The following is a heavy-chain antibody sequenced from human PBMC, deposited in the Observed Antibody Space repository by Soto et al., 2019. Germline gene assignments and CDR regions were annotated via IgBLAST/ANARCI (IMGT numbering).Heavy chain of an antibody. J-gene: IGHJ4*02. Sequence: SQTLSLTCAISGDSVSSNSAAWNWIRQSPSRGLEWLGRTYYRSKWYNDYAVSVKSRITINPDTSKNQFSLQLNSVTPEDTAVYYCAGSYYDSSGAHFDYWGQGTLVTVSS. CDR1: GDSVSSNSAA. CDR3: AGSYYDSSGAHFDY. CDR2: TYYRSKWYN. D-gene: IGHD3-22*01. V-gene: IGHV6-1*01.